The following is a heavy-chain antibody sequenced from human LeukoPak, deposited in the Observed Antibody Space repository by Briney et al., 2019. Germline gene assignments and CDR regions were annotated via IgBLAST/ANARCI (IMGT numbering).Heavy chain of an antibody. CDR1: GFTFTDYA. Sequence: GGSLRLSCAASGFTFTDYAMTWVRQAPGKGPEWVSAISGDGVHTFYTDSVKGRFTISRDNARNTLYLQMSSLRAEDTAMYYCAKNYASGNAFFDSWGQGTLVTVSS. CDR3: AKNYASGNAFFDS. J-gene: IGHJ4*02. V-gene: IGHV3-23*01. D-gene: IGHD3-10*01. CDR2: ISGDGVHT.